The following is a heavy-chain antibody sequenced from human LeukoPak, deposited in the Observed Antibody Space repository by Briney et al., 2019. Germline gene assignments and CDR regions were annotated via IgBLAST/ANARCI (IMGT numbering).Heavy chain of an antibody. CDR3: AVSYSSSWYSYYYYYMDV. D-gene: IGHD6-13*01. V-gene: IGHV6-1*01. CDR2: TYYRSKWYN. J-gene: IGHJ6*03. Sequence: SQTLSLTCAISGDSVSSNSAAWNWIRQSPSRGLEWLGRTYYRSKWYNDYAVSVKGRITINPDTSKNQFSLQLNSVTPEDTAVYYCAVSYSSSWYSYYYYYMDVWGKGTTVTVSS. CDR1: GDSVSSNSAA.